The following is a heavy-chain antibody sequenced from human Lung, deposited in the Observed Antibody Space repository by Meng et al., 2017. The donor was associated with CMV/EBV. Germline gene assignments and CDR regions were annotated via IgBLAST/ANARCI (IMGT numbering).Heavy chain of an antibody. D-gene: IGHD1-26*01. CDR1: GFTFSRYW. J-gene: IGHJ4*02. CDR3: ARDFGIVGATSIVGY. V-gene: IGHV3-7*01. CDR2: KKQDGSEK. Sequence: SCAASGFTFSRYWMSWVRQAPGKGLEWVANKKQDGSEKYYVDSVKGRFTISRDNAKNSLYLQMNSLRAEDTGVYYCARDFGIVGATSIVGYWGQGXLVTV.